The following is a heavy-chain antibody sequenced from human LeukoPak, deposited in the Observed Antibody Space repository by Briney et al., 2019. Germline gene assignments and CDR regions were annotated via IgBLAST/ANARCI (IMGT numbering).Heavy chain of an antibody. J-gene: IGHJ4*02. Sequence: GGSLRLSCAASRFTLSSFGMHWVRQAPGKGLEWVAFISYDGGNKYCADSVKGRFTISRDNAKNSLYLQMNSLRAEDTAVYYCARDVFDYWGQGTLVTVSS. CDR1: RFTLSSFG. CDR3: ARDVFDY. CDR2: ISYDGGNK. V-gene: IGHV3-30*03.